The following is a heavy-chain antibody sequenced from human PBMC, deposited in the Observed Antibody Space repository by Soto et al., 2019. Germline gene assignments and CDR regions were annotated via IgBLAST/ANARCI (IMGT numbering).Heavy chain of an antibody. D-gene: IGHD3-16*01. CDR1: GFIFSSYG. J-gene: IGHJ4*02. CDR2: IWYDGSIK. Sequence: QVQLVESGGGVVQPGRSLRLSCAASGFIFSSYGMHWVRQAPGKGLEWVAVIWYDGSIKKYADSVKGRFTISRDNSKNTLYLQMNSLRAEDTAVYYCARDSPEGGFDYWGQGTLVTVSS. CDR3: ARDSPEGGFDY. V-gene: IGHV3-33*01.